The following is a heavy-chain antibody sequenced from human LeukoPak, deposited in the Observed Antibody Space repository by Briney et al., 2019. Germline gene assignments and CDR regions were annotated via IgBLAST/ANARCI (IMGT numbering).Heavy chain of an antibody. V-gene: IGHV3-30-3*01. Sequence: GGSLRLSCAASGFTLSSYAMHWVRQAPGKGLEWVAVISYDGSNKYYADSVKGRFTISRDNSKNTLYLQMNSLRAEDTAVYYCAREHVGAFDYWGQGTLVTVSS. D-gene: IGHD1-26*01. J-gene: IGHJ4*02. CDR1: GFTLSSYA. CDR3: AREHVGAFDY. CDR2: ISYDGSNK.